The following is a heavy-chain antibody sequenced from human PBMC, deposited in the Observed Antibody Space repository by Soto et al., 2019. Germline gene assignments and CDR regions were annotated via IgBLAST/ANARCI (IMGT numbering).Heavy chain of an antibody. J-gene: IGHJ6*02. CDR3: AVSAQYSSSPEGAYYYYGMDV. CDR1: GYTFTGYY. Sequence: ASVKVSCKASGYTFTGYYMHWVRQAPGQGLEWMGWINPNSGGTNYAQKFQGWVTMTRDTSISIAYMELSRLRSDDTAVYYCAVSAQYSSSPEGAYYYYGMDVWGQGTTVTVSS. V-gene: IGHV1-2*04. D-gene: IGHD6-6*01. CDR2: INPNSGGT.